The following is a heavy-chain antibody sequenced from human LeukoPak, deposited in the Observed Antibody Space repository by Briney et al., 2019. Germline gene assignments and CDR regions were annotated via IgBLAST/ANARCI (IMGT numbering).Heavy chain of an antibody. CDR3: ARAPYCSSTSCYWFYNWFDP. CDR1: GYTSTGYY. Sequence: ASVKVSCKASGYTSTGYYMHWVRQAPGQGLEWMGWINPNSGGTNYAQKFQGRVTMTRDTSISTAYMELSRLRSDDTAVYYCARAPYCSSTSCYWFYNWFDPWGQGTLVTVSS. J-gene: IGHJ5*02. V-gene: IGHV1-2*02. D-gene: IGHD2-2*01. CDR2: INPNSGGT.